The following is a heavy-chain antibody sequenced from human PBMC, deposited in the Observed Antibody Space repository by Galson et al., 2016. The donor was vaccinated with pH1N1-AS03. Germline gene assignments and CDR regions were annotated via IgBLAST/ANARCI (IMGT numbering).Heavy chain of an antibody. CDR3: ASLDSSAYYWTFDF. D-gene: IGHD3-22*01. Sequence: SETLSLTCNVSGGSISSYYWSWSRQSPGKGLEWIGYIYDSGSTSYNPSLMSRVTISVDTSKNQFSLKLRSVTPADTAVYYCASLDSSAYYWTFDFWGQGTRVTVSS. J-gene: IGHJ4*02. V-gene: IGHV4-59*01. CDR1: GGSISSYY. CDR2: IYDSGST.